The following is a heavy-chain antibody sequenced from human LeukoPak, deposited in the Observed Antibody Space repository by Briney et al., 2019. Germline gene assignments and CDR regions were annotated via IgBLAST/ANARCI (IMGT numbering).Heavy chain of an antibody. J-gene: IGHJ4*02. CDR1: GGSISSSSYY. Sequence: SETLSLTCTVSGGSISSSSYYWGWIRQPPGKGLEWIGSIYYSGSTYYNPSLESRVTISVDTSKNQFSLKLSSVTAADTAVYYCARGGYFSGWYRFDYWGQGTLVTVSS. CDR3: ARGGYFSGWYRFDY. CDR2: IYYSGST. D-gene: IGHD6-19*01. V-gene: IGHV4-39*07.